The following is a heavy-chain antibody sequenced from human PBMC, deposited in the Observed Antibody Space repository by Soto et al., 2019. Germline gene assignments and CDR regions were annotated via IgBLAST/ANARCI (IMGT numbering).Heavy chain of an antibody. J-gene: IGHJ4*02. CDR3: AKDGSGYRGYRPFDY. V-gene: IGHV3-30*18. D-gene: IGHD5-12*01. Sequence: QVQLVESGGGVVQPGRSLRLSCAASGFTFSSYGMHWVRQAPGKGLEWVAVISYDGSNKYYADSVKGRFTISRDNSKNTLYLQMNSLRAEDTAVYYCAKDGSGYRGYRPFDYWGQGTLVTVSS. CDR1: GFTFSSYG. CDR2: ISYDGSNK.